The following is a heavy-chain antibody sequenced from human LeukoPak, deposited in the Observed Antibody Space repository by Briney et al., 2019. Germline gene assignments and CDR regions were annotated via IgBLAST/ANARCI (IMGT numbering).Heavy chain of an antibody. D-gene: IGHD3-22*01. CDR3: ARVRDSSGPYYYYGMDV. CDR2: IYFSGST. J-gene: IGHJ6*02. CDR1: GGSISSGGYS. Sequence: PSETLSLTCAVSGGSISSGGYSWSWIRQPPGKGLEWIGYIYFSGSTYYNPSLKSRVTISVDTSKNQFSLKLSSVTAADTAVYYCARVRDSSGPYYYYGMDVWGQGTTVTVSS. V-gene: IGHV4-31*11.